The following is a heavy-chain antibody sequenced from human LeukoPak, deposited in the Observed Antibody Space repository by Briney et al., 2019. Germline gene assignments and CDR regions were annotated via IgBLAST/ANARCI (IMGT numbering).Heavy chain of an antibody. J-gene: IGHJ6*03. CDR2: IYYSGNT. CDR3: ARGPTRYYMDV. CDR1: GGSINRYY. Sequence: SETLSLTCTVSGGSINRYYWSWIRQPPGKGLEWIGYIYYSGNTNYNPSLKSRVSISIDTSKNQLSLQLSSVTAADTAVYYCARGPTRYYMDVWGKGTTVTVSS. V-gene: IGHV4-59*01.